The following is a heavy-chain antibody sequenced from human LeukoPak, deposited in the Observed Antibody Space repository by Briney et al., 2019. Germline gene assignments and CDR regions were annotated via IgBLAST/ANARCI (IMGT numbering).Heavy chain of an antibody. CDR2: IYHSGST. V-gene: IGHV4-59*01. CDR1: GGSISTYY. Sequence: SSETLSLTRTVSGGSISTYYWNWIRQPPGKGLEWIGYIYHSGSTNYNPSLQSRVTISVDTSKNQFSLNLSSVTAADTAVYYCARGGAARLHFQNWGQGTLVTVSS. CDR3: ARGGAARLHFQN. D-gene: IGHD6-6*01. J-gene: IGHJ1*01.